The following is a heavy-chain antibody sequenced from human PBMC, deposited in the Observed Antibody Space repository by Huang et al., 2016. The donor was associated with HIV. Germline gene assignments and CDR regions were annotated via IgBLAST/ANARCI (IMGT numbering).Heavy chain of an antibody. CDR3: VRDSSSGLQLRY. CDR2: ISKTSGAT. Sequence: EVQLVESGGGLAQPGGSLRLSCVASGYTFSTYSMNWVRQAQGKGLEWVSDISKTSGATSYAEAVKGRFTVSRDNVKNSLYLQMNRLRVEDTAMYYCVRDSSSGLQLRYWGQGALVIVS. D-gene: IGHD3-22*01. V-gene: IGHV3-48*01. CDR1: GYTFSTYS. J-gene: IGHJ4*02.